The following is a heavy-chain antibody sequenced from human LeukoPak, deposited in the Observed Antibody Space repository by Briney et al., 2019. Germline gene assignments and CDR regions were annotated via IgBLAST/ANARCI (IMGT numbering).Heavy chain of an antibody. CDR3: AKSGSTGDTGFGDY. V-gene: IGHV3-23*01. CDR2: ISGSGGST. Sequence: PGGSLRLSCAASGFIFSNYGMHWVRQAPGKGLEWVSAISGSGGSTYYADSVKGRFTISRDNSKNTLYLQMNSLRAEDTAVYYCAKSGSTGDTGFGDYWGQGTLVTVSS. J-gene: IGHJ4*02. CDR1: GFIFSNYG. D-gene: IGHD7-27*01.